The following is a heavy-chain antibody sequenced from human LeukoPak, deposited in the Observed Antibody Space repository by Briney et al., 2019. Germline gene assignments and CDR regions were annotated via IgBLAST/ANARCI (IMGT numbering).Heavy chain of an antibody. V-gene: IGHV3-23*01. J-gene: IGHJ4*02. Sequence: GGSLRLSCAASGFTFSSYAMNWVRQTPGEGLEWVSAISGSGGSTYYADSAKGRFTISRDNSKNTLYLQMDSLRAEDTAVYYCAKGETTTVTTLSDYWGQGTLVTVSS. D-gene: IGHD4-17*01. CDR2: ISGSGGST. CDR3: AKGETTTVTTLSDY. CDR1: GFTFSSYA.